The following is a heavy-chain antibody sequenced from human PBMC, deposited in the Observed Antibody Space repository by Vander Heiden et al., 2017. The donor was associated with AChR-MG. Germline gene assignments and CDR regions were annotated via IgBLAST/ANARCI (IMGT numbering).Heavy chain of an antibody. CDR3: ARLHRFLEWSRDIDY. CDR1: GGSLSSSSYS. D-gene: IGHD3-3*01. J-gene: IGHJ4*02. V-gene: IGHV4-39*01. CDR2: IYYSGST. Sequence: QLQLQESGPGLVKPSETLSLTCTVSGGSLSSSSYSWGWIRQPPGKGLEWIGIIYYSGSTYYNPSLKSRVTISVDTSKNQFSLKLSSVTAADTAVYYCARLHRFLEWSRDIDYWGQGTLVTVSS.